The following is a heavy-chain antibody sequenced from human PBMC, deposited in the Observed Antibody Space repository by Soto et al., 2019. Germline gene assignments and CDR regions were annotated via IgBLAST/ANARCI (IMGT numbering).Heavy chain of an antibody. CDR3: ARDHEMATTVGAFDI. CDR2: ISGSGDNT. CDR1: GFTFSNYA. D-gene: IGHD5-12*01. Sequence: TGGSLRLSCAASGFTFSNYAMTWVRQAPGKGLEWVSRISGSGDNTYYADSVKGRFTISRDNSKNTLYLQMNSLRAEDTAVYYCARDHEMATTVGAFDIWGQGTMVTVSS. J-gene: IGHJ3*02. V-gene: IGHV3-23*01.